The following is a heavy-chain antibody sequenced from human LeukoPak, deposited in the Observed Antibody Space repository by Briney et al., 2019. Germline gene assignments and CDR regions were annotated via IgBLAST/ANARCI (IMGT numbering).Heavy chain of an antibody. D-gene: IGHD1-26*01. J-gene: IGHJ4*02. Sequence: GGSLRLSCAASGFTLSNYAMSWVRQAPGKGLEWVSTISGTGGTTYYADSLKGRFTTSRDNSKNTVFLQMNSLRAEDTAVYYCAKLVGATPFDCWGQGTLVTVSS. CDR2: ISGTGGTT. CDR1: GFTLSNYA. CDR3: AKLVGATPFDC. V-gene: IGHV3-23*01.